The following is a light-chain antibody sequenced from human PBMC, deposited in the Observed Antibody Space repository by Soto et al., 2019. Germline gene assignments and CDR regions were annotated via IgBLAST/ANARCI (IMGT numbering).Light chain of an antibody. J-gene: IGKJ1*01. CDR3: QQYGSSSWT. CDR2: GAS. Sequence: EIVLTQSPGTLSLSPGERATLSCRASQSVSSSYLAWYQQKPGQAPRLLIYGASSRATGIPDRFSGSGYGTDFTLTISRLEPEDFAVYYCQQYGSSSWTFGQGTKVEI. CDR1: QSVSSSY. V-gene: IGKV3-20*01.